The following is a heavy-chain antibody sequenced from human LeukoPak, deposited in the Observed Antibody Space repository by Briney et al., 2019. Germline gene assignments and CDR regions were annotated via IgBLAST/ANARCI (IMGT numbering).Heavy chain of an antibody. D-gene: IGHD3-22*01. V-gene: IGHV1-69*13. CDR3: ARADSSGSPFDY. CDR2: IIPIFGTA. J-gene: IGHJ4*02. CDR1: GGTFSSYA. Sequence: GASVKVSCKASGGTFSSYAISWARQAPGQGLEWMGGIIPIFGTANYAQKFQGRVTITADESTSTAYMELSSLRSEDTAVYYCARADSSGSPFDYWGQGTLVTVSS.